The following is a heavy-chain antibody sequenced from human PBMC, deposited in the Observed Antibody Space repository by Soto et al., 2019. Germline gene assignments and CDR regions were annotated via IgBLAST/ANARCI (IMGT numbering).Heavy chain of an antibody. D-gene: IGHD2-15*01. CDR3: ARHAPVAMAANVRFDF. CDR2: IYYTGIT. Sequence: QVQLQESGPGLVKPSETLSLTCSVSGGLIDTYYWSWLRQPPGKGLQWIGYIYYTGITNYHPSLERRVTLSVATSKTPFSLPLTSVTAAYTAVYYSARHAPVAMAANVRFDFWGQGRLVIVSS. V-gene: IGHV4-59*08. J-gene: IGHJ4*02. CDR1: GGLIDTYY.